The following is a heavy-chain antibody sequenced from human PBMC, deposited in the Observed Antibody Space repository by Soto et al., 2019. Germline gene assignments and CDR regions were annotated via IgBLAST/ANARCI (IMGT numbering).Heavy chain of an antibody. J-gene: IGHJ6*03. CDR2: INSDGSSR. CDR3: ARGDATLSAYYYSMDV. V-gene: IGHV3-74*01. CDR1: GFTLSSYW. Sequence: ELQLVESGGGLVQLGGSLRLSCVASGFTLSSYWMHWVRQAPGKGLVWVSRINSDGSSRTYADSVRGRLTISRDNAKNTLYLQMNSLRAEDTAVYYCARGDATLSAYYYSMDVWGKGTTVTVSS. D-gene: IGHD1-26*01.